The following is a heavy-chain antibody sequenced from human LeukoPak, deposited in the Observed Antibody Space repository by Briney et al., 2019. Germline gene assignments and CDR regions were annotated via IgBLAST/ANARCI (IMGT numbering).Heavy chain of an antibody. D-gene: IGHD2-15*01. V-gene: IGHV3-74*01. CDR3: VRGGPSTWS. CDR2: INDDGSDT. Sequence: GGSLRLSCAVSGFTFKLYWMHWVRQAPGKGPVWVSRINDDGSDTTYADSVKGRFTISRDDAKNMLFLQMNSLRAEDTAVYYCVRGGPSTWSWGQGTLVTVS. J-gene: IGHJ5*02. CDR1: GFTFKLYW.